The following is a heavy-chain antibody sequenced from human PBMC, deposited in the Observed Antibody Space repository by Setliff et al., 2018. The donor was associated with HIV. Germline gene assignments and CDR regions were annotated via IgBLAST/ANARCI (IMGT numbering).Heavy chain of an antibody. V-gene: IGHV4-34*01. CDR1: GGSFSGYY. D-gene: IGHD1-26*01. Sequence: PSETQSLTCAVYGGSFSGYYWSWIRQPPGKGLEWIGEINHSGSTNYNPSLKSRVTISVDTSKNQFSLKLSSVTAADTAVYYCARGVGSYYDWGQGTLVTVSS. CDR3: ARGVGSYYD. CDR2: INHSGST. J-gene: IGHJ4*02.